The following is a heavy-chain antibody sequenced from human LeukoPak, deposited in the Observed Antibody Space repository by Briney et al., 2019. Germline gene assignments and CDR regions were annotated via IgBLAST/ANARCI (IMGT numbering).Heavy chain of an antibody. V-gene: IGHV4-59*01. Sequence: SETLSLTCTVSGGSISDYYWSWIRQPPGKGLQWIGYVYYSGSTNSNPSLESRVTMSLDTSKKHFSLKLSSVTAADTAVYYCARGNSLYYYDMDVWGKGTTVTVSS. CDR2: VYYSGST. D-gene: IGHD2-21*01. CDR1: GGSISDYY. J-gene: IGHJ6*03. CDR3: ARGNSLYYYDMDV.